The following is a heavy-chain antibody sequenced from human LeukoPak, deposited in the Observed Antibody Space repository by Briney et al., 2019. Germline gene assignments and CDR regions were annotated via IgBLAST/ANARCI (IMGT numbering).Heavy chain of an antibody. Sequence: GGSLRLSCAASGITFSSYGMSWVRQAPGKGLEWVSGISGTGENTYYADSVKGRFTISRDNSKNTLYLQVNSLRAEDTAVYYCARDRSPGNFDYWGQGTLVTVSS. V-gene: IGHV3-23*01. CDR2: ISGTGENT. CDR1: GITFSSYG. CDR3: ARDRSPGNFDY. D-gene: IGHD3-10*01. J-gene: IGHJ4*02.